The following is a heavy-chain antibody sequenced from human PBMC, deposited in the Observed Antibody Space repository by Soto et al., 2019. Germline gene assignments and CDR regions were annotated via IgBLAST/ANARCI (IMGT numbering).Heavy chain of an antibody. Sequence: EVQLVESGGGLVQPGGSLRLSCAASGFTFSNYWMTWVRQAPGKGLEWVANIKEDGSLQYYVDSVRGRFTISRDNAKDSLFLQRDSLRAEDTAVYYCVRDGDASGREFDYWGQGTLFTVSS. D-gene: IGHD3-10*01. CDR3: VRDGDASGREFDY. CDR1: GFTFSNYW. J-gene: IGHJ4*02. CDR2: IKEDGSLQ. V-gene: IGHV3-7*03.